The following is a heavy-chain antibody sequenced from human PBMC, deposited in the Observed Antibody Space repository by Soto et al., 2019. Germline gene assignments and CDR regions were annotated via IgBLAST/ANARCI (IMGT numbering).Heavy chain of an antibody. Sequence: QVQLQESGPGLVKPSETLSLTCTVSGGSISGGGYYWSWIRQPPGKGLEWIGYTYDSGSTYYHPSLQSRISISVDTAKDQFPLRLTSVTAADTAVYYCAREIIPLTTDWYFDLWGRGTLVTVSS. V-gene: IGHV4-30-4*01. CDR3: AREIIPLTTDWYFDL. CDR1: GGSISGGGYY. CDR2: TYDSGST. D-gene: IGHD4-17*01. J-gene: IGHJ2*01.